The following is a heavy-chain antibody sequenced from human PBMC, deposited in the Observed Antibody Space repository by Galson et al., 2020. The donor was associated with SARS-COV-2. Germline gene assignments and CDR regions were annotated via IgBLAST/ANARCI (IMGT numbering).Heavy chain of an antibody. Sequence: SDTLSLTCTVSGYSISNGSYWGWIRQPPGKGLEWVGSIYHSGSTDYSPSLESRVSISVDTSKNQFSLKLNSVTAADTAVYYCARYLWQWLGNFDYLGQGALVTVSS. CDR1: GYSISNGSY. J-gene: IGHJ4*02. CDR2: IYHSGST. CDR3: ARYLWQWLGNFDY. D-gene: IGHD6-19*01. V-gene: IGHV4-38-2*02.